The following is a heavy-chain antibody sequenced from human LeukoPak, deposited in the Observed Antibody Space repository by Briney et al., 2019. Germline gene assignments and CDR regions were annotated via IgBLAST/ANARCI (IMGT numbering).Heavy chain of an antibody. V-gene: IGHV3-66*01. CDR2: IYSGGST. CDR1: GFTVSSHY. Sequence: PGGSLRLSCAASGFTVSSHYMSWVRQAPGKGLERVSVIYSGGSTYYADSVKGRFTISRDNSKNTLYLQMNSLRAEDTAVYYCAKSPGYDYNSGFYFDYWGQGTLVTVSS. CDR3: AKSPGYDYNSGFYFDY. J-gene: IGHJ4*02. D-gene: IGHD5-12*01.